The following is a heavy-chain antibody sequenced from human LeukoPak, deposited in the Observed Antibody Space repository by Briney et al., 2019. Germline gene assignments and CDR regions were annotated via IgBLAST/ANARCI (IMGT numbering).Heavy chain of an antibody. CDR3: ARARYGGNSESAFDI. Sequence: GGSLRLSCAASGFTFSSYSMNWARQAPGKGPEWVSYISSSSSTIYYADSVKGRFTISRDNAKNSLYLQMNSLRAEDTAVYYCARARYGGNSESAFDIWGQGTMVTVSS. D-gene: IGHD2-21*02. J-gene: IGHJ3*02. CDR1: GFTFSSYS. V-gene: IGHV3-48*01. CDR2: ISSSSSTI.